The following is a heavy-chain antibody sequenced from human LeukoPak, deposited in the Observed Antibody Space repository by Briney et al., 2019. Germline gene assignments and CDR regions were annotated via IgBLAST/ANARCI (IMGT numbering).Heavy chain of an antibody. V-gene: IGHV1-2*02. J-gene: IGHJ6*03. Sequence: ASVKVSCKASGHTFTGYYIHWVRQAPGQGLEWMGWINPNSGGTNYAQKFQGRVTMTRDTSISTASMELSRLRSDDTAVYYCARASQNFGRMVRGVDYYYYYYMDVWGKGTTVNVSS. D-gene: IGHD3-10*01. CDR1: GHTFTGYY. CDR2: INPNSGGT. CDR3: ARASQNFGRMVRGVDYYYYYYMDV.